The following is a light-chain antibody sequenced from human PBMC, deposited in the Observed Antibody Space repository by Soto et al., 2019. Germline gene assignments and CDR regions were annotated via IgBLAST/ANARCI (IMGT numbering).Light chain of an antibody. V-gene: IGLV1-47*01. Sequence: QSVLTQPPSASGAPGQRVTISCSGSSSNIGSNYVYWYQQLPGTAPKLLIYRNNQRPSGVPDRFSGSKSGTSASLAISGLRSEDEADYYCPSWDNSQSGRVFGGGTQLTVL. J-gene: IGLJ2*01. CDR2: RNN. CDR1: SSNIGSNY. CDR3: PSWDNSQSGRV.